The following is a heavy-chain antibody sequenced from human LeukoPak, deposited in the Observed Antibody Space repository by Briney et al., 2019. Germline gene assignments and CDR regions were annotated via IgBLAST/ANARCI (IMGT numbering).Heavy chain of an antibody. D-gene: IGHD1-26*01. CDR1: GGSFSDYY. CDR2: INHSGIT. Sequence: SETLSLTCAVYGGSFSDYYWSWIRQPPGKGLEYIGEINHSGITNYNPSLMSRVTISVDTSKNQFSLKLSSVTAADTAVYHCARLRYSGSKGVYYFDYWGQGTLVTVSS. J-gene: IGHJ4*02. CDR3: ARLRYSGSKGVYYFDY. V-gene: IGHV4-34*01.